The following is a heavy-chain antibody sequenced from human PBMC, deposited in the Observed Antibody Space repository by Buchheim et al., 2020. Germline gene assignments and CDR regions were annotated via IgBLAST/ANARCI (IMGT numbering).Heavy chain of an antibody. CDR1: GGPISSYY. CDR3: ARSWGSATPFDY. CDR2: IYYSGST. D-gene: IGHD2-15*01. J-gene: IGHJ4*02. V-gene: IGHV4-59*08. Sequence: QVQLQESGPGLVKPSETLSLTCTVFGGPISSYYWSWIRQPPGKGLEWIGFIYYSGSTNYNPSLKSRVTISVDTPKNQFSLKLSSVTAADTAVYYCARSWGSATPFDYWGQGTL.